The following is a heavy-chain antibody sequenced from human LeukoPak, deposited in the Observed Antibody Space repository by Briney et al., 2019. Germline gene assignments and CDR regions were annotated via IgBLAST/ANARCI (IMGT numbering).Heavy chain of an antibody. CDR3: TRESYVTMIIGDY. V-gene: IGHV3-48*03. Sequence: GGSPRLSCAASGFTFSNYEMNWVRQAPGKGLEWVSYISSSGNTIYYADSVKGRFTIPRDNAKNSLYLQMNSLRAEDTALYYCTRESYVTMIIGDYWGQGTLVTVSS. J-gene: IGHJ4*02. CDR2: ISSSGNTI. D-gene: IGHD3-22*01. CDR1: GFTFSNYE.